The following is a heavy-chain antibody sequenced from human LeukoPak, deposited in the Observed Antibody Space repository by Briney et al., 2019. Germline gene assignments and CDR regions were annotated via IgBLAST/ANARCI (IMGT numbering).Heavy chain of an antibody. CDR1: GFTFSSYW. Sequence: PGGSLRLSCAVSGFTFSSYWMHWVRQPPGKGLYYVSAISINGGSTYYADSVRGRFTISRDNSKNTLYLQMSSLRPDDTAVYYCVRTYDENPLGWFDPWGQGTLVTVSS. J-gene: IGHJ5*02. D-gene: IGHD5-12*01. V-gene: IGHV3-64D*06. CDR3: VRTYDENPLGWFDP. CDR2: ISINGGST.